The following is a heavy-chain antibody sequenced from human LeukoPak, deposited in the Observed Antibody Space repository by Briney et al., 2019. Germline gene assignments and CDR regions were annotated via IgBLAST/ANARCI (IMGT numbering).Heavy chain of an antibody. V-gene: IGHV1-2*02. Sequence: ASVKVSCKASGYTFTGYYMHWMRQAPGQGLEWMGWINPNSGGTNYAQKFQGRVTMTRDTSISTAYMELSRLTSDDTAVYYCARGDYSDSSASFDYWGQGTLVTVSS. CDR2: INPNSGGT. J-gene: IGHJ4*02. D-gene: IGHD3-22*01. CDR1: GYTFTGYY. CDR3: ARGDYSDSSASFDY.